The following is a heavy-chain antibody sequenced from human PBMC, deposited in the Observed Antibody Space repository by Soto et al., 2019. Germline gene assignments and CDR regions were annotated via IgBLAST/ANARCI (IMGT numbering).Heavy chain of an antibody. Sequence: QVQLVQSGAEVKKPGSSVKVSCKASGGTFSSYTISWVRQAPGQGLEWMGRIIPILGIANYAQKFQGRVRITAEKSPSTAYRGLSSLRSEDTAGYYCAAGGGGELYGDYASFDYWGQGTLVTVSS. D-gene: IGHD4-17*01. V-gene: IGHV1-69*02. J-gene: IGHJ4*02. CDR2: IIPILGIA. CDR3: AAGGGGELYGDYASFDY. CDR1: GGTFSSYT.